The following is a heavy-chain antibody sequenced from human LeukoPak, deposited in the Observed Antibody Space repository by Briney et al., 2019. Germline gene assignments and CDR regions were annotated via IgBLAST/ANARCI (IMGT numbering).Heavy chain of an antibody. CDR3: ARRGRRDGYNYYYFDY. V-gene: IGHV4-34*01. D-gene: IGHD5-24*01. J-gene: IGHJ4*02. CDR1: GGSFSGYY. Sequence: SETLSLTCAVYGGSFSGYYWSWIRQPPGKGLEWIGEINHSESTNYNPSLKSRVTVSVDTSKNQFSLKLSSVTAADTAVYYCARRGRRDGYNYYYFDYWGQGALVTVSS. CDR2: INHSEST.